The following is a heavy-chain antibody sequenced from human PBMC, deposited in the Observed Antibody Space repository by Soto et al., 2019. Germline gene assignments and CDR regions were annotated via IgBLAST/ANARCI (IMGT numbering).Heavy chain of an antibody. CDR1: GGSISSGGYY. CDR3: ARAGGYSGYEPHFDY. CDR2: IYYSGST. Sequence: QVQLQESGPGLVKPSQTLSLTCTVSGGSISSGGYYWSWIRQHPGKGLEWIGYIYYSGSTYYNPSLKSRVTISVDTSKNQFSLKRSSVTAADTAVYYCARAGGYSGYEPHFDYWGQGTLVTVSS. J-gene: IGHJ4*02. D-gene: IGHD5-12*01. V-gene: IGHV4-31*03.